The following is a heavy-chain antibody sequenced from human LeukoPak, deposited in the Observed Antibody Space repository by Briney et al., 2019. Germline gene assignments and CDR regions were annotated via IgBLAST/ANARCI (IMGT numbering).Heavy chain of an antibody. CDR1: GYTFSDYA. J-gene: IGHJ4*02. V-gene: IGHV3-23*01. Sequence: PGGSLRLSCVGSGYTFSDYAMSWVRQSPGKGLEWVAAISASSSTTYYADSVKGRLTISRANSKNTLYLHMNSLRAEDTATYYCATGSHLEFHFWGQGTLVTVSS. D-gene: IGHD1-26*01. CDR2: ISASSSTT. CDR3: ATGSHLEFHF.